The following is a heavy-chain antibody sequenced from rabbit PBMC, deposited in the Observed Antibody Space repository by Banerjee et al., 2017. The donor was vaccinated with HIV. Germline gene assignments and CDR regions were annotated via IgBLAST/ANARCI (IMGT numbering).Heavy chain of an antibody. CDR1: GLDFSNSYW. J-gene: IGHJ4*01. V-gene: IGHV1S45*01. D-gene: IGHD6-1*01. CDR3: ARDGAGYAGYGYAHL. Sequence: QEQLEESGGGLVQPEGSLTLTCKASGLDFSNSYWICWVRQAPGKGLEWIACIYVGSSGSTYYASWAKGRFTISKTSSTTVTLKMTSLTAADTATYFCARDGAGYAGYGYAHLWGPGTLVTV. CDR2: IYVGSSGST.